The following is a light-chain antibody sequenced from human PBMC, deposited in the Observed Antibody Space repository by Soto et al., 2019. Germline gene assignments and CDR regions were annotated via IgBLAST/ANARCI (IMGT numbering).Light chain of an antibody. V-gene: IGLV1-40*01. CDR1: SFNIGAGYD. CDR2: GNS. Sequence: QSALTQPPSVSGAPGQRVTLSCTGSSFNIGAGYDVHWYQQLPGTAPKLLIFGNSNRPSGVPDRFSGSKSGTSASLAITGLQAEDEADYYCQSYDTSRSGVIFGGGTKVTVL. J-gene: IGLJ2*01. CDR3: QSYDTSRSGVI.